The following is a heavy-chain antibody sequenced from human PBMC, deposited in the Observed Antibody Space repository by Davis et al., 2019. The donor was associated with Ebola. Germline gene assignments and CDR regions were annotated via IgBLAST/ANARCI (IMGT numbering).Heavy chain of an antibody. V-gene: IGHV3-23*01. CDR1: GFTFSSYA. CDR2: ISGSGGST. Sequence: GESLKISCAASGFTFSSYAMSWVRQAPGKGLEWVSVISGSGGSTYYAESVRGRFTISRYNSKNTLYLQMNSLRTDDTAVYYCARGYSTSQYNFDYWGQGTVVTVSA. J-gene: IGHJ4*02. D-gene: IGHD2/OR15-2a*01. CDR3: ARGYSTSQYNFDY.